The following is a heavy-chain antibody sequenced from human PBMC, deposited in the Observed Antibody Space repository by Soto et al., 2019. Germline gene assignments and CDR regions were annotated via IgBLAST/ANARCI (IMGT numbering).Heavy chain of an antibody. J-gene: IGHJ6*02. CDR2: INYDGYS. D-gene: IGHD3-10*01. CDR3: ARHGFGPLHGLVDV. V-gene: IGHV4-59*08. CDR1: GGSITNYY. Sequence: QVQLQESGPGLVKPSETLSLTCTVSGGSITNYYCSWFRQPPGKGLEWIGYINYDGYSAYNLSLKRRVTLSMAASKTQFSLMLESVTATDTALYYCARHGFGPLHGLVDVWGPGTTVIVSS.